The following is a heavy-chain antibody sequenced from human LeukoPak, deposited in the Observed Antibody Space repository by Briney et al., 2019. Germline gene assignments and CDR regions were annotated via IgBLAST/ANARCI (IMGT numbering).Heavy chain of an antibody. CDR1: GFAFSSYG. Sequence: GTLRLSCAASGFAFSSYGMSWVRQAPGKGLEWVSAITDSGGSTYYADSVKGRFIISRDNSKNTVYLQMNSLSAEDAAVYYCVKDDGWVQYANWGQGTLVTVSS. CDR2: ITDSGGST. V-gene: IGHV3-23*01. D-gene: IGHD5-24*01. CDR3: VKDDGWVQYAN. J-gene: IGHJ4*02.